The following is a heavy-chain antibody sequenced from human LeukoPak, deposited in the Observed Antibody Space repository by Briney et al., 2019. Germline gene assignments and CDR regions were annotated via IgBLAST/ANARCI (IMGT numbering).Heavy chain of an antibody. D-gene: IGHD4/OR15-4a*01. J-gene: IGHJ4*02. Sequence: PGRSLRLSCTVPGFTVSSNSMSWVRQAPGKGLEWVSFIYSDNTHYSDSVKGRFTISRDNSKNTLYLQMNSLRAEDTAVYYCARRAGAYSHPYDYWGQGTLVTVSS. CDR2: IYSDNT. CDR1: GFTVSSNS. V-gene: IGHV3-53*01. CDR3: ARRAGAYSHPYDY.